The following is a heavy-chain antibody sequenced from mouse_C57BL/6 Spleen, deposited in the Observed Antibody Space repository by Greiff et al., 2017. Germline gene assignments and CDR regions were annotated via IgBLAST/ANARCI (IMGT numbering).Heavy chain of an antibody. D-gene: IGHD2-3*01. J-gene: IGHJ3*01. CDR1: GYTFTDYN. CDR2: INPNNGGT. CDR3: ARNDGYSAWFAY. Sequence: EVQGVESGPELVKPGASVKIPCKASGYTFTDYNMDWVKQSHGKSLEWIGDINPNNGGTIYNQKFKGKATLTVDKSSSTAYMELRSLTSEDTAVYYCARNDGYSAWFAYWGQGTLVTVSA. V-gene: IGHV1-18*01.